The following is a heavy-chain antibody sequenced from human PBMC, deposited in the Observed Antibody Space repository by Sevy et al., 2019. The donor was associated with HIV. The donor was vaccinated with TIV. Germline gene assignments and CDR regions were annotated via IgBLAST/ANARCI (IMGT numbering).Heavy chain of an antibody. J-gene: IGHJ3*02. V-gene: IGHV3-9*01. D-gene: IGHD2-15*01. CDR1: GFTFDDYA. CDR3: AKDMAPHVLGYCSGGRCYRGGFDI. Sequence: GGSLRLSCAASGFTFDDYAMHWVRQAPGKGLEWVSGISWNSGSIGYADSVKGRFTISRDNAKNSLYLQMNSLRTEDTALYYCAKDMAPHVLGYCSGGRCYRGGFDIWGQGTMVTVSS. CDR2: ISWNSGSI.